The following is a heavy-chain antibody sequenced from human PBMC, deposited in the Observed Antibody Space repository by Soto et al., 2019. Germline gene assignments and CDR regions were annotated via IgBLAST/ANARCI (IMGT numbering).Heavy chain of an antibody. D-gene: IGHD4-17*01. CDR2: IYPSDSDT. V-gene: IGHV5-51*01. Sequence: GESLKISCQVSGYTFTIYWIGWVRQMPGKGLEWMGIIYPSDSDTRYSPSFQGQVTISADQSINTAYLQWDSLKASDTAIFYCARPANTVADHFDLWGQGTPVTVSS. J-gene: IGHJ4*02. CDR3: ARPANTVADHFDL. CDR1: GYTFTIYW.